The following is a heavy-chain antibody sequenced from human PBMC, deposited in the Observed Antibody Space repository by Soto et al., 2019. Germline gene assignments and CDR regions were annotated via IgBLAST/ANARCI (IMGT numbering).Heavy chain of an antibody. CDR2: IYYSGST. D-gene: IGHD2-15*01. Sequence: SETLSLTCTVSGGSISSGGYYWSWIRQHPGKGLEWIGYIYYSGSTYYNPSLKSRVTISVDTSKNQFSLKLSSVTAADTAVYYCARALQQGYCSGGSCYQLVFFDYWGQGTLVTVSS. V-gene: IGHV4-31*03. CDR3: ARALQQGYCSGGSCYQLVFFDY. CDR1: GGSISSGGYY. J-gene: IGHJ4*02.